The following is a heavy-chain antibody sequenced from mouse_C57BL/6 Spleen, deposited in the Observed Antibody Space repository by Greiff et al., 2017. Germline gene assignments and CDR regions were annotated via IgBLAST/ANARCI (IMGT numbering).Heavy chain of an antibody. D-gene: IGHD2-12*01. CDR1: GYTFTSYW. Sequence: QVQLQQPGAELVRPGSSVKLSCKASGYTFTSYWMHWVKQRPIQGLEWIGNIDPSDSETHYNQKFKDKATLTVDKSSSTAYMPLSSLPSEDSAVXYYASNSYYQFAYWGKGTLVTVSA. J-gene: IGHJ3*01. V-gene: IGHV1-52*01. CDR2: IDPSDSET. CDR3: ASNSYYQFAY.